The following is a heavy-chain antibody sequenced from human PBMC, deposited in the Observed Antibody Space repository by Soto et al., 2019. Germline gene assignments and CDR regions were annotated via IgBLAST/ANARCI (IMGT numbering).Heavy chain of an antibody. CDR2: INHSGST. Sequence: SETLSLTCAVYGGSFSGYYWSWIRQPPGKGLEWIGEINHSGSTNYNPSLKSRVTISVDTSKNQFSLKLSSVTAADTAVYYCARNKGIVPAARNQSPKGDPTPYYYYYMDVWGKGTTVTVSS. V-gene: IGHV4-34*01. D-gene: IGHD2-2*01. J-gene: IGHJ6*03. CDR3: ARNKGIVPAARNQSPKGDPTPYYYYYMDV. CDR1: GGSFSGYY.